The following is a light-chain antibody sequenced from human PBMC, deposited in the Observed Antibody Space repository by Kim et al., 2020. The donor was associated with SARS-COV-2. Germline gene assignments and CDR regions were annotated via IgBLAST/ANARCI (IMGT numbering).Light chain of an antibody. CDR1: SSDIGSSNL. CDR3: CSYAGSTTYVA. J-gene: IGLJ2*01. Sequence: QSITISCTGTSSDIGSSNLVSWYQQHPGKAPKVMIYEVTKRPAGVSNRFSGSKSGNTASLTISGLQADDEADYYCCSYAGSTTYVAFGGGTQLTVL. CDR2: EVT. V-gene: IGLV2-23*02.